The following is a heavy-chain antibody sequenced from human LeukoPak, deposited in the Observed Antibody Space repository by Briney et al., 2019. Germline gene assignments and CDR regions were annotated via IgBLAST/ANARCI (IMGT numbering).Heavy chain of an antibody. CDR1: GFTFSSYA. V-gene: IGHV3-23*01. CDR2: ISGSGGRI. Sequence: GSLRLSCAASGFTFSSYAMSWVRQAPGKGLEWVSGISGSGGRIYYADSVKGRFTISRDNSKNTLYMQMNSLRAEDTAVYYCAKSPEPPNSSGWLRRKGFYFYGMDVWGQGTTVTVSS. D-gene: IGHD6-19*01. J-gene: IGHJ6*02. CDR3: AKSPEPPNSSGWLRRKGFYFYGMDV.